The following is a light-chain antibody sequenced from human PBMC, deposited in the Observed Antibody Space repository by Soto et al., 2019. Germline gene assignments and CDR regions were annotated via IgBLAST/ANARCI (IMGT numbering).Light chain of an antibody. V-gene: IGKV3-20*01. J-gene: IGKJ1*01. Sequence: EIVLTQSPGTLSLSPGERATLSCRASQSVSSSFLAWYQQKPGQAPRLLIYGASSRATGRPDRFSGSGSGTDFTLTINRLEPEDFAVYYCQQYGSSPWTFGQGTKVEIK. CDR1: QSVSSSF. CDR3: QQYGSSPWT. CDR2: GAS.